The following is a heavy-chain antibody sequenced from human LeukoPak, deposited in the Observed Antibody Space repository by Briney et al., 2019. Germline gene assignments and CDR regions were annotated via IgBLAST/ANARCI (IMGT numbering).Heavy chain of an antibody. J-gene: IGHJ4*02. CDR2: ITSSSNAI. V-gene: IGHV3-48*04. Sequence: PGGSLRLSCAASGSSFSSYSMNWVRQAPGKGLEWVSYITSSSNAIYYADSVKGRFTISRDNAKNSLYLQMNSLRAEDTAVYYCARKSGSSGYPFDYWGQGILVSVSS. CDR3: ARKSGSSGYPFDY. D-gene: IGHD3-22*01. CDR1: GSSFSSYS.